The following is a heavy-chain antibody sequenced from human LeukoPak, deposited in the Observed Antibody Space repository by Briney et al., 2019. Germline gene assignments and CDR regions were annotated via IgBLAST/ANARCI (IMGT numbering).Heavy chain of an antibody. CDR3: ARRGGHSWDVGYWFDP. Sequence: SETLSLTCSVSGESISSTTFWCCIRQSPGMRLEWIASTSHAGISYYNPSLSSPVTVCAASSKNSFSLRLSSVTAADTAVYYCARRGGHSWDVGYWFDPWGQGTPVTVSS. V-gene: IGHV4-39*01. CDR1: GESISSTTF. D-gene: IGHD1-26*01. CDR2: TSHAGIS. J-gene: IGHJ5*02.